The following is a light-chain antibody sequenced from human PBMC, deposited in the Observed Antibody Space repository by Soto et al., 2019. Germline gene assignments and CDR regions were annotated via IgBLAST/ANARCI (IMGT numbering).Light chain of an antibody. CDR3: SSYTTSNTRQIV. CDR2: DVS. CDR1: SSDVGGYNY. Sequence: QSALTQPRSVSGSPGQSVTISCTGTSSDVGGYNYVSWYQQHPGKAPKLMIFDVSNRPSGVFNRFSGSKSGNTASLTISGLQPEDEADYYCSSYTTSNTRQIVFGTGTKVTVL. V-gene: IGLV2-11*01. J-gene: IGLJ1*01.